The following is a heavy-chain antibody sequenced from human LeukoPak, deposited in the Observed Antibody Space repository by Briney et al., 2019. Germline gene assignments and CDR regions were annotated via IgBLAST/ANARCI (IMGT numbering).Heavy chain of an antibody. J-gene: IGHJ6*02. CDR3: ARDYIPSHYYYYGMDV. CDR2: IWYDGSNK. D-gene: IGHD2-21*01. CDR1: GFTFSSYG. V-gene: IGHV3-33*01. Sequence: LSGGSLRLSCAASGFTFSSYGMHWVRQAPGKGLEWVAVIWYDGSNKYYADSVKGRFTISRDNSKNTLYLQMNSLRAEDTAVYYCARDYIPSHYYYYGMDVWGQGTTVTVSS.